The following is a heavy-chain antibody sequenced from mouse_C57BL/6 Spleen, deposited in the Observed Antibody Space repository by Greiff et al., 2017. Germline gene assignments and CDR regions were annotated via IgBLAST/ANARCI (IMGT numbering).Heavy chain of an antibody. CDR2: IDPENGDT. Sequence: DVKLVESGAELVRPGASVKLSCTASGFNIKDDYMHWVKQRPEQGLEWIGWIDPENGDTEYASKFQGKATITADTSSNTAYLQLSSLTSEDTAVYYCTTRLYYDYDPLAYWGQGTLVTVSA. J-gene: IGHJ3*01. D-gene: IGHD2-4*01. V-gene: IGHV14-4*01. CDR1: GFNIKDDY. CDR3: TTRLYYDYDPLAY.